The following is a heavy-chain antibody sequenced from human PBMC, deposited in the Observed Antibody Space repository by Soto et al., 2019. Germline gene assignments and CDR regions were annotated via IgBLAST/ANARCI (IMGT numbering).Heavy chain of an antibody. CDR1: GFTFSSYS. V-gene: IGHV3-48*02. J-gene: IGHJ4*02. CDR2: ISSGSSTK. CDR3: ARRGIAVAGLDY. Sequence: PGGSLRLSCAASGFTFSSYSMNWVRQTPGKGLEWVSYISSGSSTKYYADSVRGRFTISRDNAKNSLYLQMNGLRDEDTAVYYCARRGIAVAGLDYWGQGTLVTVSS. D-gene: IGHD6-19*01.